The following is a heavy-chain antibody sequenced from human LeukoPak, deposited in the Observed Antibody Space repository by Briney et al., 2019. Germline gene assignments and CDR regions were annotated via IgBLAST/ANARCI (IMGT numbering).Heavy chain of an antibody. V-gene: IGHV3-74*01. CDR1: GFTFTTYW. Sequence: PGGSLRLSCAASGFTFTTYWMHWVRQAPGQGLVWVSRINSDGSSTSYADSVKGRFSISRDNARNTLYLQMNSLRAEATAVYFCARLRCDVGDCYSAGQNFWGQGTLVTVSS. D-gene: IGHD2-21*02. CDR2: INSDGSST. J-gene: IGHJ4*02. CDR3: ARLRCDVGDCYSAGQNF.